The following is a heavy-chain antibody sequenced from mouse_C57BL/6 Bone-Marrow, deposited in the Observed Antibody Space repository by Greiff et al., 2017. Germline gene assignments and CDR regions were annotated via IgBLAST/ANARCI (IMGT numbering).Heavy chain of an antibody. CDR3: ERGDYYGSSYGSWFAY. Sequence: QVQLQQPGAELVRPGSSVKLSCKASGYTFTSYWMHWVKQRPIQGLEWIGNIDPSDSETHYNQKFKDKATLTVDKSSSTAYMQLSSLTSEDSAVYYCERGDYYGSSYGSWFAYWGQGTLVTVSA. J-gene: IGHJ3*01. CDR2: IDPSDSET. D-gene: IGHD1-1*01. V-gene: IGHV1-52*01. CDR1: GYTFTSYW.